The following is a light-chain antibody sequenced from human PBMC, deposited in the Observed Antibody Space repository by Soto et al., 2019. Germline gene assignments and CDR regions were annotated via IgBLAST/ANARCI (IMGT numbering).Light chain of an antibody. CDR2: KDS. CDR1: ALPKQY. CDR3: QSADSSGTYQV. V-gene: IGLV3-25*03. J-gene: IGLJ1*01. Sequence: SYELTQPPSVSVSPGQTARITCSGDALPKQYAYWYQQKPAQAPVLVIYKDSERPSGIPERFSGSSSGTTVTLTISGVQAEDEADYYCQSADSSGTYQVFGTGTKLTVL.